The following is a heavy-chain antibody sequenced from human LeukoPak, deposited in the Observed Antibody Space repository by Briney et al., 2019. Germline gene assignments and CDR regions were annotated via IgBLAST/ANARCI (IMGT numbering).Heavy chain of an antibody. CDR1: GGSFSGYY. V-gene: IGHV4-34*01. CDR2: INHSGST. J-gene: IGHJ3*02. CDR3: AREPYCSGGSCQNLAAFDI. Sequence: PSETLSLTCAVYGGSFSGYYWSWIRQPPGKGLEWIGEINHSGSTNYNPSPKSRVTISVDTSKNQFSLKLSSVTAADTAVYYCAREPYCSGGSCQNLAAFDIWGQGTMVTVSS. D-gene: IGHD2-15*01.